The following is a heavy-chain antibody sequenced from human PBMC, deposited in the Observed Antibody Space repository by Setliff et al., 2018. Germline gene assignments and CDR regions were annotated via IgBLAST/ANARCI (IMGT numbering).Heavy chain of an antibody. J-gene: IGHJ3*02. CDR2: ISGYNGYT. CDR1: VHQRR. Sequence: ASVKVSCKGRVHQRRTSWVRQAPGQGLEWMGWISGYNGYTVYAQKLQGRVTLTTDTSTGTAYMEVRSLRSDDTAQYYCVRDRAAIVVGPPTAAFDIWGQGTMVTVSS. CDR3: VRDRAAIVVGPPTAAFDI. D-gene: IGHD2-2*01. V-gene: IGHV1-18*01.